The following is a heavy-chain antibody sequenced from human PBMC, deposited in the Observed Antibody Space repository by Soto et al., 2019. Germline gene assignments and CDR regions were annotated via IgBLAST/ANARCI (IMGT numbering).Heavy chain of an antibody. D-gene: IGHD3-3*01. V-gene: IGHV3-11*01. CDR2: ISSSGSTI. CDR3: ARGGYYDFWSGYPTKYYYYYMDV. CDR1: GFTLSIYY. Sequence: PGWSLRLSCAASGFTLSIYYMGWIRQAQGKGLEWVSYISSSGSTIYYADSVKGRFTISRDNAKNSLYLQMNSLRAEDTAVYYCARGGYYDFWSGYPTKYYYYYMDVWGKGTTVTVSS. J-gene: IGHJ6*03.